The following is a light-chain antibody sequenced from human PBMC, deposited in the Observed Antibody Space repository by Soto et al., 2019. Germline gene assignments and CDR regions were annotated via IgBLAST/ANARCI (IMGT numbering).Light chain of an antibody. J-gene: IGKJ4*01. V-gene: IGKV3-15*01. Sequence: EIVLTQSPGTLSLSPGERATLSCRASQSVTSNYLAWYQQTPGQAPRLLIYGASTRAAGIPARFSGSGSGTDFTLTVSSLQSEDFAVYYCQQYNNWPLTFGGGTKVDIK. CDR2: GAS. CDR3: QQYNNWPLT. CDR1: QSVTSN.